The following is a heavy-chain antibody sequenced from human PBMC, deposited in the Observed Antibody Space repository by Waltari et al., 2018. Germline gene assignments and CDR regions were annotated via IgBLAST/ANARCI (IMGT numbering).Heavy chain of an antibody. Sequence: QVQLVQSGAEVKKPGSSVKVSCKASGGTFSSYAISWVRQAPGQGLEWMGGIIPIVRTANSAHKFQGRVTITADESTSTAYMELSSLRSEDTAVYYCARADYGSGSYYNRGSAFDIWGQGTMVTVSS. CDR2: IIPIVRTA. J-gene: IGHJ3*02. CDR1: GGTFSSYA. D-gene: IGHD3-10*01. CDR3: ARADYGSGSYYNRGSAFDI. V-gene: IGHV1-69*12.